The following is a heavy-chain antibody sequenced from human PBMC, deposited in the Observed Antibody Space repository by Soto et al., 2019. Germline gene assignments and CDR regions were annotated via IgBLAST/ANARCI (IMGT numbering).Heavy chain of an antibody. CDR3: ARDPPGIAASGAGG. CDR2: IYSGGNT. V-gene: IGHV3-53*01. CDR1: GFTVSNNY. Sequence: GGSLRLSCAASGFTVSNNYMRWVRQAPGKGLEWVSLIYSGGNTHYADSVKGRFTISRDDSKNTLYLQMNSLRVEDTAVYYCARDPPGIAASGAGGWGQGTLVTVSS. D-gene: IGHD6-13*01. J-gene: IGHJ4*02.